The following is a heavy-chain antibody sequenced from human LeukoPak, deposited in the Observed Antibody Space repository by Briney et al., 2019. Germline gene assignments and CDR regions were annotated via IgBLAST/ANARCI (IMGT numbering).Heavy chain of an antibody. V-gene: IGHV4-59*01. CDR2: IYYSGST. Sequence: SETLSLTCTVSGGSISSYYWGWIRQPPGKGLEWTGYIYYSGSTNYNPSLKSRVTISVDTSKNQFSLKLSSVTAADTAVYYCAREGEAAAGHYYYYYMDVWGKGTTVTISS. J-gene: IGHJ6*03. CDR1: GGSISSYY. CDR3: AREGEAAAGHYYYYYMDV. D-gene: IGHD6-13*01.